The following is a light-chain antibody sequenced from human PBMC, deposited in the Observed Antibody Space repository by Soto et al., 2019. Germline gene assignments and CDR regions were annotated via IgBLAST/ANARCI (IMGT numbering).Light chain of an antibody. V-gene: IGLV2-14*01. Sequence: QSALTQPASVSGSPGQSITISCTGTSSDVGGYNYVSWYQQHPGKAPKLMIYEVSNRSSGVSNRFSGYKSGNTASLTISGLQAEDEADYYCSSYTSSSTDVFGTRTKLTVL. J-gene: IGLJ1*01. CDR1: SSDVGGYNY. CDR3: SSYTSSSTDV. CDR2: EVS.